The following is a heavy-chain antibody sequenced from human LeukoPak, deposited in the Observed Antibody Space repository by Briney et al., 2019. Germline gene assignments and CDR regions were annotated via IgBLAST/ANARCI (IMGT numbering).Heavy chain of an antibody. CDR3: ARDRHNSTWYGGNFDY. V-gene: IGHV1-2*02. CDR1: GYTLTGYY. CDR2: IDPNSGGA. Sequence: ASVKVSFKASGYTLTGYYVHWVRQAPGQGLEWMGWIDPNSGGANYAQKFQGRVTMTRDTSISTAYLELSRLTSDDTAVFYCARDRHNSTWYGGNFDYWGQGTLVTVSS. J-gene: IGHJ4*02. D-gene: IGHD6-13*01.